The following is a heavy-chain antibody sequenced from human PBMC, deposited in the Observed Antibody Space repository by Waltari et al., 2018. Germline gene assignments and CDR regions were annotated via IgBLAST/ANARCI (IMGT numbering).Heavy chain of an antibody. V-gene: IGHV4-38-2*02. CDR2: VYPRGAT. J-gene: IGHJ3*01. CDR3: AREGGTVVTPIGDAFDV. CDR1: GYSISSDFY. D-gene: IGHD2-21*02. Sequence: QVQLQESGPGLVKPSETLSLTCAVPGYSISSDFYWGWIRQVHGKGLEWIGSVYPRGATYYNPSLKGRVTIAIDTSKNQFSLRLTSVTAADTAFDYCAREGGTVVTPIGDAFDVWGQGTMVTVSS.